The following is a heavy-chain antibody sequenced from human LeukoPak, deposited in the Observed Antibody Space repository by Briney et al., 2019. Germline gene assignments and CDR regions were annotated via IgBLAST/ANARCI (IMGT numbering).Heavy chain of an antibody. Sequence: ASVKVSCKASGYTFTGYYMHWVRRAPGQGLEWMGWINPNSGGTNYAQKFQGWVTMTRDTSISTAYMELSRLRSDDTAVYYCARRFTIPHRDAFDIWGQGTMVTVSS. CDR1: GYTFTGYY. J-gene: IGHJ3*02. CDR2: INPNSGGT. D-gene: IGHD1-14*01. CDR3: ARRFTIPHRDAFDI. V-gene: IGHV1-2*04.